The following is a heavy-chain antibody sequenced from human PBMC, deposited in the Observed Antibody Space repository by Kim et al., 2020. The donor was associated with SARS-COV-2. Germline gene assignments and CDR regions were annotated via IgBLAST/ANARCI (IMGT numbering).Heavy chain of an antibody. Sequence: GGSLRLSCAASGFTFSSYGMHWVRQAPGKGLEWVAVIWYDGSNKYYADSVKGRFTISRDNSKNTLYLQMNSLRAEDTAVYYCARDKGTTVEGYFDYWGQGTLVTVSS. CDR1: GFTFSSYG. D-gene: IGHD4-17*01. CDR2: IWYDGSNK. CDR3: ARDKGTTVEGYFDY. V-gene: IGHV3-33*01. J-gene: IGHJ4*02.